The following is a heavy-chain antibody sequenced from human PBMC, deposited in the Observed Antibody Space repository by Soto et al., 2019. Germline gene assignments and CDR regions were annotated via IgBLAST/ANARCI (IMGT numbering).Heavy chain of an antibody. J-gene: IGHJ5*02. D-gene: IGHD2-21*01. CDR1: GAALNSGNYY. CDR3: ARLRIATNNYKWFDP. Sequence: PSETLSLTGSVSGAALNSGNYYCSWIRQGPGKGLECIGHIYVTGAVDYNPSLRDRITISQDTSERQFSLNLRLVTAADTAVYYCARLRIATNNYKWFDPWGQGTLVTVSS. V-gene: IGHV4-31*03. CDR2: IYVTGAV.